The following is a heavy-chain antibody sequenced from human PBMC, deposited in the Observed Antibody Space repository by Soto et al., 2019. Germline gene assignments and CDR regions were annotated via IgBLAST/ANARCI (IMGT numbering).Heavy chain of an antibody. D-gene: IGHD7-27*01. Sequence: QLLLQESGPGLVRPSQTLSLTCGVSGGSLTSAGYSWTWIRQTPGQGLEWIGHIYHNGNAYYNPSLEGRVTISVDTATSHFSLNLTSVIAADTAIYYCARNWTYVGMNWFDPWGQGTLVTVSS. V-gene: IGHV4-30-2*01. J-gene: IGHJ5*02. CDR2: IYHNGNA. CDR1: GGSLTSAGYS. CDR3: ARNWTYVGMNWFDP.